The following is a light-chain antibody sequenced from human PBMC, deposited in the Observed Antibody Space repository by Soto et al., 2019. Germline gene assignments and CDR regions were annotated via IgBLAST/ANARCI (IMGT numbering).Light chain of an antibody. CDR2: DVN. CDR1: SSDVGAYIF. Sequence: QSVLTQPPSASGSPGQSVTISCTGTSSDVGAYIFVSWYQQHPGKAPKLIVYDVNRRPPGVPDRFFGSKSGNTASLTVSGLQAEDEADYYCVSFAGGTYVFGTGTKLTVL. V-gene: IGLV2-8*01. J-gene: IGLJ1*01. CDR3: VSFAGGTYV.